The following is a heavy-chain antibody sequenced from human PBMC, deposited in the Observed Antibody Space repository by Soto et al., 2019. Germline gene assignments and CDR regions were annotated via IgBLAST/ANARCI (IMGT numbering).Heavy chain of an antibody. Sequence: LRLSCAASGLTFSTYAMNWVRQAPGKGLEWVAVISYDGSNKYYADSVKGRFTISRDNSKNTLYLQMNSLRAEDTAVYYCAGEWLSDYYYYGMDVWGQGTTVTVSS. CDR1: GLTFSTYA. CDR3: AGEWLSDYYYYGMDV. D-gene: IGHD3-22*01. V-gene: IGHV3-30-3*01. J-gene: IGHJ6*02. CDR2: ISYDGSNK.